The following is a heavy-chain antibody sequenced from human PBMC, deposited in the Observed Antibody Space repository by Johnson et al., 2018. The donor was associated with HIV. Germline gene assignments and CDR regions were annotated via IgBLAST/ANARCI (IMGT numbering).Heavy chain of an antibody. CDR2: ISGSGGTT. CDR1: GFTFSSYA. CDR3: AKVPGSGYYLDAFDI. V-gene: IGHV3-23*04. D-gene: IGHD3-22*01. J-gene: IGHJ3*02. Sequence: VQLVESGGGLVQPGGSLRLSCAASGFTFSSYAMSWVRQAPGKGLEWVSVISGSGGTTYYADSVKGRFTISRDTSKNTLYLQMKSLRAADTAVYYCAKVPGSGYYLDAFDIWGQGTMVTVSS.